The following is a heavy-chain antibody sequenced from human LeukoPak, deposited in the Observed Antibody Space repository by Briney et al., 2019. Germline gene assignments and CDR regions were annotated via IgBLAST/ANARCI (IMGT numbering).Heavy chain of an antibody. Sequence: PSETLSLTCTVSGGSLSNYYWSWIRQPPGKGLEWIGYFYYSGSTNYNPSLKSRVTISVDTSKNQFSLKLSSVTAADTAVYYCARVNTDDGWDYFDYWGQGTLVTVSS. V-gene: IGHV4-59*01. CDR2: FYYSGST. CDR1: GGSLSNYY. D-gene: IGHD5-18*01. CDR3: ARVNTDDGWDYFDY. J-gene: IGHJ4*02.